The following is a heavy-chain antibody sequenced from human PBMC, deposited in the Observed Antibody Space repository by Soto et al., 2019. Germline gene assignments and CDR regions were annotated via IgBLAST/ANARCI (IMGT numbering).Heavy chain of an antibody. CDR2: IYYSGST. J-gene: IGHJ4*02. D-gene: IGHD3-16*02. V-gene: IGHV4-39*01. CDR1: GGSISSSSYY. CDR3: ARHGWGITFGGAIDIHHYFDY. Sequence: QLQLQESGPGLVKPSETLSLTCTVSGGSISSSSYYWGWIRQPPGKGLEWIGSIYYSGSTYYNPSLKSRVTISVDTSKNQFSLKLSSVTAADTAVYYCARHGWGITFGGAIDIHHYFDYWGQGTLVTVS.